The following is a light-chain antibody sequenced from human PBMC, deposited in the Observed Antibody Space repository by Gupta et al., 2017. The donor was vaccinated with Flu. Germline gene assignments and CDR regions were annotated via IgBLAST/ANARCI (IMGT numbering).Light chain of an antibody. CDR1: QSASSY. Sequence: EIVLTQSPATLSLSPGERATLSCRASQSASSYLAWYQQKPGQAPRLLIYDASNRDTGIPARFSGSGYGKDLTLTISSREPEDFAGYYCQQRSNWPPSTFGQGTKMDIK. CDR3: QQRSNWPPST. J-gene: IGKJ2*01. CDR2: DAS. V-gene: IGKV3-11*01.